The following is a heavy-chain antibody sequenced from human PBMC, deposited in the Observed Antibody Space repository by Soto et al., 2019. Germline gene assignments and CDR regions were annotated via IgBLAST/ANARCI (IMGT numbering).Heavy chain of an antibody. V-gene: IGHV1-3*01. CDR2: INAGNGNT. CDR3: ARDFDYGDYAGSAGDDAFDI. J-gene: IGHJ3*02. CDR1: GYTFTSYA. Sequence: ASVKVSCKASGYTFTSYAMHWVRQAPGQRLEWMGWINAGNGNTKYSQKFQGRVTITRDTSASTAYMELSSLRSEDTAVYYCARDFDYGDYAGSAGDDAFDIWGQGTMVTVSS. D-gene: IGHD4-17*01.